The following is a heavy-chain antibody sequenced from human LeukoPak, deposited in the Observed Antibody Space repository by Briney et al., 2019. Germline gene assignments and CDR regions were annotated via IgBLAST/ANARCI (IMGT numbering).Heavy chain of an antibody. D-gene: IGHD3-9*01. J-gene: IGHJ4*02. V-gene: IGHV4-38-2*02. CDR1: GYSISSGYY. CDR3: ARARFDWFSDQPEEFDY. Sequence: SETLSLTCTVSGYSISSGYYWGWIRQPPGKGLEWIGSINHSGSTYYNPSLKSQVTISVDTSKNQFSLKLSSVTAADTAVYYCARARFDWFSDQPEEFDYWGQGTLVTVSS. CDR2: INHSGST.